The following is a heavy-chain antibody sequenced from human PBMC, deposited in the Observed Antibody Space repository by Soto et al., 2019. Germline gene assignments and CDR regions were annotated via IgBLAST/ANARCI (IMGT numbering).Heavy chain of an antibody. Sequence: SETLSLTCTVSGGSISSSSYYWGWIRQPPGKGLEWIGSIYYSGSTYYNPSLKSRVTISVDTSKNQFSLKLSSVTAADTAVYYCAPQDILRGSNWFDPWGQGTLVTVSS. CDR2: IYYSGST. CDR3: APQDILRGSNWFDP. CDR1: GGSISSSSYY. V-gene: IGHV4-39*01. J-gene: IGHJ5*02. D-gene: IGHD3-9*01.